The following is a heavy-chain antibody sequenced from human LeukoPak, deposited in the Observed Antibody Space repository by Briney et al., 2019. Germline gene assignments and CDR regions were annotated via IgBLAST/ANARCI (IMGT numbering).Heavy chain of an antibody. Sequence: KPSETLSLTCTVSGGSISSSSYYWGWIRQAPGKGLEWIGSIYYSGNTYYNPSLKSRVTISVDTSKSQFSLKLSSVTAADTAVYYCARGQPSIVVVPAANSGVDYWGQGTLVTVSS. CDR1: GGSISSSSYY. CDR3: ARGQPSIVVVPAANSGVDY. V-gene: IGHV4-39*07. J-gene: IGHJ4*02. D-gene: IGHD2-2*01. CDR2: IYYSGNT.